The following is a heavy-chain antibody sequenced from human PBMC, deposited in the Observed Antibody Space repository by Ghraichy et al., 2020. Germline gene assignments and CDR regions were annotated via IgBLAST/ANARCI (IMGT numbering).Heavy chain of an antibody. CDR1: GFTFSSYP. Sequence: GGSLRLSCAASGFTFSSYPMHWVRQAPGKGLEWVATMSSNGKDQFYADSVTGRFTISRDISTNTVYLQMNSLRTEDMALYYCAREGEYYYDSRGSFDSWGQGTLVTVSS. CDR2: MSSNGKDQ. D-gene: IGHD3-22*01. J-gene: IGHJ4*01. CDR3: AREGEYYYDSRGSFDS. V-gene: IGHV3-30*04.